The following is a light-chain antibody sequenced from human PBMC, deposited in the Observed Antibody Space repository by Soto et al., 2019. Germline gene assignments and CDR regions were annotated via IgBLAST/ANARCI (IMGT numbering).Light chain of an antibody. Sequence: EIVLTQSPGTLSLSPGERATLSCRASQSVSSNYLAWYQQKPGQAPRPLIYGASSRATGIPDRFSGSGSGTDFSLTISRLEPEDFAVYYCQQYGSSLITFGQGTRLEIK. CDR2: GAS. J-gene: IGKJ5*01. V-gene: IGKV3-20*01. CDR3: QQYGSSLIT. CDR1: QSVSSNY.